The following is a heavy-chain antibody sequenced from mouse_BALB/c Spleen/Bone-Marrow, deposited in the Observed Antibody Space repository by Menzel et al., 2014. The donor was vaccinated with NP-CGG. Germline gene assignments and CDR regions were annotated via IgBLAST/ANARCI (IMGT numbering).Heavy chain of an antibody. CDR1: GCTFTDYY. CDR3: ARSRAMDY. CDR2: INPNNGNT. V-gene: IGHV1-26*01. J-gene: IGHJ4*01. Sequence: EVQLQQSGPDLVKPGASVKMSCKASGCTFTDYYMKWVKQSHGKRLEWIGDINPNNGNTFYNQKFKGKASLTVDKSSTTAYMQLNSLTSEGSAVYYCARSRAMDYWGQGTSVTVSS.